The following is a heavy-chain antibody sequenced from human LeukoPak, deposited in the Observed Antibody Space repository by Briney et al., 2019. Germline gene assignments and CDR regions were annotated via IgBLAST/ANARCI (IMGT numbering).Heavy chain of an antibody. J-gene: IGHJ5*02. D-gene: IGHD2-15*01. V-gene: IGHV4-4*07. CDR1: GGSISSYY. CDR2: IYTSGST. CDR3: ARDTYCSGGSCYYRWFDP. Sequence: SETLSLTCTVSGGSISSYYWSWIRQPAGKGLEWIGRIYTSGSTNYNPSLKSRVTMSVDTSKNQFSLKLSSATAADTAVYYCARDTYCSGGSCYYRWFDPWGQGTLVTVSS.